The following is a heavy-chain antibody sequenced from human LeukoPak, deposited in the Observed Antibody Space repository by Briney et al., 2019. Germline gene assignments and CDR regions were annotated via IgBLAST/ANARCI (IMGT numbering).Heavy chain of an antibody. CDR3: ARWGSYYDSSGYTERWFDP. J-gene: IGHJ5*02. Sequence: PSETLSLTCTVSGGSISSSSYSWGWIRQPPGKGLEWIGSIYYSGSTYYNPSLKSRVTISVDTSKSQFSLKLSSVTAADTAVYYCARWGSYYDSSGYTERWFDPWGQGTLVTVSS. V-gene: IGHV4-39*07. CDR1: GGSISSSSYS. CDR2: IYYSGST. D-gene: IGHD3-22*01.